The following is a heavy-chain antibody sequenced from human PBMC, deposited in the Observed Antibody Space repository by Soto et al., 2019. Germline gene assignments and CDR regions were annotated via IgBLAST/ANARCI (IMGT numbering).Heavy chain of an antibody. V-gene: IGHV1-18*01. CDR3: ARDLYYYGNRDYYYYYMDV. CDR1: GYTFTSYG. D-gene: IGHD3-10*01. J-gene: IGHJ6*03. Sequence: ASVKVSCKASGYTFTSYGISWVRQAPGLGLEWMGWISAYNGNTNYAQKLQGRVTMTTDTSTSTAYMELRSLRSDDTAVYYCARDLYYYGNRDYYYYYMDVWGKGTTVTVS. CDR2: ISAYNGNT.